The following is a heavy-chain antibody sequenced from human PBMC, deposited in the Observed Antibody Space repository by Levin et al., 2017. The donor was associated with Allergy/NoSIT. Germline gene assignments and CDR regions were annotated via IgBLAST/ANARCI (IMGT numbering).Heavy chain of an antibody. V-gene: IGHV3-48*01. D-gene: IGHD6-13*01. CDR1: GFTFSSSS. J-gene: IGHJ4*02. CDR2: ISSSSSTI. CDR3: ARLLGTRYSSSWYDELDY. Sequence: HGESLKISCAASGFTFSSSSMNWVRQAPGKGLEWVSYISSSSSTIYYADSVKGRFTISRDNAKNSLYLQMNSLRAEDTAVYYCARLLGTRYSSSWYDELDYWGQGTLVTVSS.